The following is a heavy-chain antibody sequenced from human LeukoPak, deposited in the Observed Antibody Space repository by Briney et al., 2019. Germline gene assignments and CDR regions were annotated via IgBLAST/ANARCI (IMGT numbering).Heavy chain of an antibody. Sequence: GASVKVSCKASGYTFTGYYMHWVRQAPGQGLEWMGWINPNSGGTNYAQKFQGRVTMTRDTSISTAYMELSRLRSDDTAVYYCARVSGSYYRREYFDYWGQGTLVTVSS. D-gene: IGHD1-26*01. CDR3: ARVSGSYYRREYFDY. V-gene: IGHV1-2*02. J-gene: IGHJ4*02. CDR1: GYTFTGYY. CDR2: INPNSGGT.